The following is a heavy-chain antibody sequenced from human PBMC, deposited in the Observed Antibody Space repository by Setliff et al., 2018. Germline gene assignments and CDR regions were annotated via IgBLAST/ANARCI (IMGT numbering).Heavy chain of an antibody. CDR1: GYSFTNFG. CDR2: ISPYSGNT. Sequence: ASVKVSCKASGYSFTNFGFSWVRQAPGQGLEWLGSISPYSGNTNYPQWLQDRVTMTIDTSATTVYMELKSLRSDDTAVYYCVRSSAPQVVLAADFDFWGQGTPVTVS. CDR3: VRSSAPQVVLAADFDF. J-gene: IGHJ4*02. D-gene: IGHD6-19*01. V-gene: IGHV1-18*01.